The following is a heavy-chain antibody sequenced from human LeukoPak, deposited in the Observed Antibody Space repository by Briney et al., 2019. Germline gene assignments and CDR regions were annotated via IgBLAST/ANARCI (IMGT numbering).Heavy chain of an antibody. CDR3: AKDHRHPYYYYYYMDV. CDR1: GFTLISSV. CDR2: LRYDGSNK. V-gene: IGHV3-30*02. J-gene: IGHJ6*03. Sequence: PGGSLRLSRAASGFTLISSVTQGGRHAPRRGGGSVAFLRYDGSNKYYADSVKGRFTISRDNSKNTLYLQMNSLRAEDTAVYYCAKDHRHPYYYYYYMDVWGKGTTVTVSS.